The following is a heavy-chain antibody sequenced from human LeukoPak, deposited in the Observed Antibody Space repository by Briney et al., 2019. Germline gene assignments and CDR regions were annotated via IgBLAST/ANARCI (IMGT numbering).Heavy chain of an antibody. CDR3: ARGDPLLSLDY. Sequence: SETLSLTCAVYGGSFSGYYWSWIRQPPGKGLEWIGEINHSGSTNYNPSLKSRVTISVDTSKNQFSLKLSSVTAADTAVYYCARGDPLLSLDYWGQGTLVTVSS. D-gene: IGHD2-2*01. V-gene: IGHV4-34*01. CDR2: INHSGST. CDR1: GGSFSGYY. J-gene: IGHJ4*02.